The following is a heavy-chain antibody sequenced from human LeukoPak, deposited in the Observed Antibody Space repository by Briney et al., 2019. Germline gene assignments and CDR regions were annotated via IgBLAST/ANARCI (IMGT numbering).Heavy chain of an antibody. CDR3: AKDHPKFDWPYYYYGMDV. D-gene: IGHD3-9*01. CDR2: ISGSGGST. V-gene: IGHV3-23*01. J-gene: IGHJ6*02. CDR1: GFTFSSYA. Sequence: PGGSLRLSCAASGFTFSSYAMSRVRQAPGKGLEWVSAISGSGGSTYYADSVKGRFTISRDNSKNTLYLQMNSLRAEDTAVYYCAKDHPKFDWPYYYYGMDVWGQGTTVTVSS.